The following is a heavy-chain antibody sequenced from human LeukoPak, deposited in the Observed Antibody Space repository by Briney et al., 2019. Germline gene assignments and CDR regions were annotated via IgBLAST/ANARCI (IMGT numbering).Heavy chain of an antibody. Sequence: PSETLSLTCTVSGDSISRNNYYWSWIRQPPGKGLEWIGYIYHSGSTYYNPSLKSRVTMSVDTSKKQFSLKLSSVTAADTAVYYCARGVDYYGVWGQGTLVTVSS. CDR1: GDSISRNNYY. CDR2: IYHSGST. J-gene: IGHJ4*02. D-gene: IGHD3-10*01. CDR3: ARGVDYYGV. V-gene: IGHV4-30-2*01.